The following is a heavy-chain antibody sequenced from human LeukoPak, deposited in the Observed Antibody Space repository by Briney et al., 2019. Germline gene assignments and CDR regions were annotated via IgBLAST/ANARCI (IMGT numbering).Heavy chain of an antibody. J-gene: IGHJ4*02. CDR1: GFTFSSYA. V-gene: IGHV3-23*01. D-gene: IGHD3-22*01. Sequence: GGSLRLSCAASGFTFSSYAMSWVRQAPGKGLEWVSGISGSGGSTYYADSVKGRFTISRDNSRNTLYLQMNSLRAEDTAVYYCARGNDYYDSSGYYYFDYWGQGTLVTVSS. CDR3: ARGNDYYDSSGYYYFDY. CDR2: ISGSGGST.